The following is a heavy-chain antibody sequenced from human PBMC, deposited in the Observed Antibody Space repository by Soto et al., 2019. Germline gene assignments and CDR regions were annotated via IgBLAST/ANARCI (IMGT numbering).Heavy chain of an antibody. CDR1: GFSFASFA. CDR3: AKSSYPHY. D-gene: IGHD3-10*01. J-gene: IGHJ4*02. V-gene: IGHV3-23*01. CDR2: ISGSDGKT. Sequence: PGGSLRLSCTTSGFSFASFAMTWVRQAPGKGLEWVATISGSDGKTYYADSVKGRFSISRDTSRNTLYLQMTSLRAHDKDIYYSAKSSYPHYRGQGIWATVAS.